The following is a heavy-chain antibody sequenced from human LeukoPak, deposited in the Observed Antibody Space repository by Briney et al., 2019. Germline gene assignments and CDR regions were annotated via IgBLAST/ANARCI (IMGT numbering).Heavy chain of an antibody. J-gene: IGHJ4*02. CDR3: ARSPGIAVAGARY. V-gene: IGHV3-23*01. Sequence: PGGSLRLSCAASGFTFSSYAMSWVRQAPGKGPEWVSAISGSGGSTYYADSVKGRFTISRDNSKNTLYLQMNSLRAEDTAVYYCARSPGIAVAGARYWGQGTLVTVSS. D-gene: IGHD6-19*01. CDR2: ISGSGGST. CDR1: GFTFSSYA.